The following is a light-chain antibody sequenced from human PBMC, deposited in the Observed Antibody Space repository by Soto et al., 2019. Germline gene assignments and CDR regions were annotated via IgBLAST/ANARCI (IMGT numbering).Light chain of an antibody. CDR3: SSYTTSNTRQIV. J-gene: IGLJ1*01. CDR1: SSDVGGYNY. Sequence: QSALTQPASVSGSPGQSITIACTCTSSDVGGYNYVSWYQHHPGKAPTLLIYDFSNRPSGVSNRFSGSKSDNTASLTISGLQPEDEADYYCSSYTTSNTRQIVFGTGTKLTLL. CDR2: DFS. V-gene: IGLV2-14*03.